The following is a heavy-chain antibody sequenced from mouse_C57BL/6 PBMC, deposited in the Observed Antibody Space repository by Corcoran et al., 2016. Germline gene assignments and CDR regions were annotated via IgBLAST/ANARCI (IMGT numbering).Heavy chain of an antibody. J-gene: IGHJ2*01. V-gene: IGHV3-6*01. CDR1: GYSITSGYY. Sequence: DVQLQESGPGLVKPSPSLSLTCSVTGYSITSGYYWNWIRQFPGNKLEWMGYISYDGSNNYNPSLKNRISITRDTSKNQFFLKLNSVTTEDTATYDCARDYGSSYADYWGQATTLTVSS. CDR2: ISYDGSN. CDR3: ARDYGSSYADY. D-gene: IGHD1-1*01.